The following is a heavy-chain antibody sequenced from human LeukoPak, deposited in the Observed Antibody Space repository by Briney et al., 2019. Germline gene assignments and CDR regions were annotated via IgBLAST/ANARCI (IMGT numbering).Heavy chain of an antibody. D-gene: IGHD2-21*01. CDR3: ARELSQIVWGGLDY. CDR2: IQNDASTR. V-gene: IGHV3-33*05. Sequence: GGSLKLSCTASGFIFSHYGMHWVRQAPGKGLEWVAVIQNDASTRNYVDSVKGRFTISRDNSENTVFLQMDSLRVEDTAVYYCARELSQIVWGGLDYGGQGTLVSVSS. CDR1: GFIFSHYG. J-gene: IGHJ4*02.